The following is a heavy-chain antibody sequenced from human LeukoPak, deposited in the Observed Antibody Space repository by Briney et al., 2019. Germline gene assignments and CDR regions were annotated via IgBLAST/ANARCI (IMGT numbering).Heavy chain of an antibody. Sequence: SQTLSLTCTVSGGSISSGGYYWSWIRQHPGKGLEWIGYIYYSGSTYYNPSLKSRVTISVDTSKNQFSLKLSPVTAADTAVYYCARDHKMAVYAFDIWGQGTMVTVSS. D-gene: IGHD2-8*02. CDR3: ARDHKMAVYAFDI. CDR2: IYYSGST. CDR1: GGSISSGGYY. J-gene: IGHJ3*02. V-gene: IGHV4-31*03.